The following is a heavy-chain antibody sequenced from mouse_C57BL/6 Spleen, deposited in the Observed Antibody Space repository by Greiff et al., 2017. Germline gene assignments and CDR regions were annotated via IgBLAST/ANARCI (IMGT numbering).Heavy chain of an antibody. J-gene: IGHJ3*01. Sequence: EVKLVESGGGLVKPGGSLQLSCAASGFTFSDYGMHWVRQAPEKGLEWVAYLSSGSSTIYYADTVKGRFTISRDNAKNTLFLQMTSLRSEDTAMYYCARGYYGSSWFAYWGQGTLVTVSA. D-gene: IGHD1-1*01. CDR1: GFTFSDYG. CDR2: LSSGSSTI. CDR3: ARGYYGSSWFAY. V-gene: IGHV5-17*01.